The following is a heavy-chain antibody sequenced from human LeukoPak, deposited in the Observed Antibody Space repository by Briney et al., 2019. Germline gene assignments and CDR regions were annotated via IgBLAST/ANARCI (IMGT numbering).Heavy chain of an antibody. CDR1: GFTFTSSA. CDR3: AKAGLYYYGSGSSH. V-gene: IGHV3-23*01. D-gene: IGHD3-10*01. J-gene: IGHJ4*02. CDR2: ISGSGGST. Sequence: GGSLRLPCAASGFTFTSSAMSWVRQAPGKGLEWVSAISGSGGSTYYADSVKGRFTISRDNSKNTLYLQMNSLRAEDTAVYYCAKAGLYYYGSGSSHWGQGTLVTVSS.